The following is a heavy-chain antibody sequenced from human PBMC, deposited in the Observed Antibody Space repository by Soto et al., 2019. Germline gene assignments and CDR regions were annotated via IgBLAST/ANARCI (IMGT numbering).Heavy chain of an antibody. Sequence: EVQLLESGGGLVQPGGSLRLSCAASGFTFSSYAMNWVRQAPGKGLEWVSGICGGGGSTHYADSVKGRFTISRDNSQNTLYLQMNSLRVEDTAVYYCAKDRGSGWYENWFDPWGQGTLVTVSS. CDR1: GFTFSSYA. CDR3: AKDRGSGWYENWFDP. D-gene: IGHD6-19*01. V-gene: IGHV3-23*01. CDR2: ICGGGGST. J-gene: IGHJ5*02.